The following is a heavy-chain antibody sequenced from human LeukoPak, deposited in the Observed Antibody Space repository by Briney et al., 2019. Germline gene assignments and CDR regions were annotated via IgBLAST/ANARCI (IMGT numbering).Heavy chain of an antibody. J-gene: IGHJ4*02. V-gene: IGHV3-43*01. CDR2: ISWDGTT. CDR1: GFTFEDYT. D-gene: IGHD3-22*01. CDR3: VKDLSYESSGSVFDY. Sequence: GGSLRLSCAASGFTFEDYTMHWVRQAPGKALEWVWLISWDGTTYYADSVRGRFTISRDNSKNSLYLQMDTLRSEDTAFYFCVKDLSYESSGSVFDYWGQGTLVTVSS.